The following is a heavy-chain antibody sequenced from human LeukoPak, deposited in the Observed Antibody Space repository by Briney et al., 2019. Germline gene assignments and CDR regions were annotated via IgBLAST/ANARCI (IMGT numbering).Heavy chain of an antibody. CDR3: ARDRTTVTTGYYGMDV. Sequence: ASVTVSFKASVYTFTHYYMHWVRQAPGQGLEWMGWINPNTGVTNYAQKFQGRVTLTRDTSIITAYMELTRLRSDDTAMYYCARDRTTVTTGYYGMDVWGQGTTLTVSS. CDR2: INPNTGVT. CDR1: VYTFTHYY. D-gene: IGHD4-17*01. V-gene: IGHV1-2*02. J-gene: IGHJ6*02.